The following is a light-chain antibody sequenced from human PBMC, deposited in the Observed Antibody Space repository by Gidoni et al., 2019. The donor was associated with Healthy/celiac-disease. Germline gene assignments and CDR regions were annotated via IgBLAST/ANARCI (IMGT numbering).Light chain of an antibody. CDR3: QQRSNWPRVT. CDR2: DAS. CDR1: QSVSSY. J-gene: IGKJ4*01. V-gene: IGKV3-11*01. Sequence: EIVLTQSPATLSLSPGERATLSCRASQSVSSYLAWYQQKPGQAPRLRIYDASNRATGIPARFSGSGSGTDFTLTISRLEPEDFAVYYCQQRSNWPRVTFGGGTKVEIK.